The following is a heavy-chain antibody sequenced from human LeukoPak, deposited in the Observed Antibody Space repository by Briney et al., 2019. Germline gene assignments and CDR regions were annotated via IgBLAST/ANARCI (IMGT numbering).Heavy chain of an antibody. CDR1: GFTFTSSA. D-gene: IGHD2-15*01. CDR2: IVVGSGNT. J-gene: IGHJ6*02. CDR3: AAGGEVYCGGGSCPPGYYGMDV. Sequence: SVKVSCKASGFTFTSSAMRWVRHARGQRLEWIGWIVVGSGNTTYAQKFHERVTITRDMSTSTGYIELSSLRYEDTAVYYCAAGGEVYCGGGSCPPGYYGMDVWGQGTTVTVSS. V-gene: IGHV1-58*02.